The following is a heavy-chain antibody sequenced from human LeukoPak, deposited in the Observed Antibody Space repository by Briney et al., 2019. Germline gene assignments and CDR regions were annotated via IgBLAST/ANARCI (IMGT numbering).Heavy chain of an antibody. CDR1: GFTFSTYW. J-gene: IGHJ4*02. D-gene: IGHD3-3*01. Sequence: PGGSLRLSCAASGFTFSTYWMTWVRQAPGKGLEWVANIKQDGSENYYVDSVKGRFTVSRDNAKSSLYLQMNSLGAEDTAVYYCARGSAWSRHWGQGTLVSVSS. V-gene: IGHV3-7*04. CDR3: ARGSAWSRH. CDR2: IKQDGSEN.